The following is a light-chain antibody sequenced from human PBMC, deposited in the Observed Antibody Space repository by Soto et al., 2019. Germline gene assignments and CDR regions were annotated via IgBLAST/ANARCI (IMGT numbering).Light chain of an antibody. CDR1: SSNIGAGYD. Sequence: QSVLTQPPSVSGAPGQRVTISCTGSSSNIGAGYDVHWYQQLPGTAPKLLIYGNSNRPSGVPDRFSGSKSGTSAPLAITGLQAEDEADYYCQSYDTSLRGRVFGRGTKLTVL. V-gene: IGLV1-40*01. CDR3: QSYDTSLRGRV. CDR2: GNS. J-gene: IGLJ3*02.